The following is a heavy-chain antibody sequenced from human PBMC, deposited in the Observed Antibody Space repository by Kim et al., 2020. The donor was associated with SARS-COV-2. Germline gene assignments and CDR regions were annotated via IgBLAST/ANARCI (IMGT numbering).Heavy chain of an antibody. D-gene: IGHD3-16*01. CDR3: AKSRLRGFAFDI. V-gene: IGHV3-23*01. CDR2: ISGSGNYT. J-gene: IGHJ3*02. Sequence: GGSLRLSCAASGFTFSNYAMSWVRQAPGKGLEWVSAISGSGNYTYYVDSVKGRLSVSRDNSKTTLFLYMTSLRVEDTAIYYCAKSRLRGFAFDIWGQGTMVTVSS. CDR1: GFTFSNYA.